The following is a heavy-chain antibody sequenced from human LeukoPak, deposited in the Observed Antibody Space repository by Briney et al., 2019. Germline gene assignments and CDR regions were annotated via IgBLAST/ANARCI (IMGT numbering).Heavy chain of an antibody. V-gene: IGHV1-46*01. CDR1: GYTFTSYY. CDR2: INPSGGST. J-gene: IGHJ4*02. D-gene: IGHD5-18*01. CDR3: ARDRGKGVDTAMVFDY. Sequence: ASVKVSCKASGYTFTSYYMHWVRQAPGQGLEWMGIINPSGGSTSYAQKFQGRVTMTRDTSTSTVYMELSSLRSEDTAVYYCARDRGKGVDTAMVFDYWGQGTLVTVSS.